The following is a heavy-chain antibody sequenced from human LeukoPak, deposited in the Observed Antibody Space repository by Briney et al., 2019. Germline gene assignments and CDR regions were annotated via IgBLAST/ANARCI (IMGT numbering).Heavy chain of an antibody. CDR3: ARRYYYGSGSYYFDY. D-gene: IGHD3-10*01. CDR1: GDSFTSYW. V-gene: IGHV5-51*01. J-gene: IGHJ4*02. Sequence: PGESLKISCKGFGDSFTSYWIAWVRQMPGKGLEWMGIIYPGDSDTRYSPSFQGQVTISADKSISTAYLQWSSLKASDTAMYYCARRYYYGSGSYYFDYWGQGTLVTVSS. CDR2: IYPGDSDT.